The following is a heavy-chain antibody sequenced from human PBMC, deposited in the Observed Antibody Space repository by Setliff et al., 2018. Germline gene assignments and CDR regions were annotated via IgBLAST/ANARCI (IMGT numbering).Heavy chain of an antibody. CDR3: ARVDYGGKRLIDY. CDR2: IYYSGST. Sequence: PSETLSLTCTVSGGSISSSSYYWGWIRQPPGKGLEWIGSIYYSGSTYYNPSLKSRITISIDTSKNQFSLKLSSVTAADTAVYYCARVDYGGKRLIDYWGQGTLVTVSS. D-gene: IGHD4-17*01. J-gene: IGHJ4*02. V-gene: IGHV4-39*07. CDR1: GGSISSSSYY.